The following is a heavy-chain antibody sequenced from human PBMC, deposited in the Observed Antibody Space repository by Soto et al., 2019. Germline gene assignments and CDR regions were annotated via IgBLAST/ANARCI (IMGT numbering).Heavy chain of an antibody. J-gene: IGHJ5*02. D-gene: IGHD2-15*01. V-gene: IGHV4-31*03. CDR3: ARDVPVRYCSGGSCFLSKTPGSRRFDP. Sequence: PSETLSLTCTVSGGSISSGGYYWSWIRQHPGKGLEWIGYIYYSGSTYYNPSLKSRVTISVDTSKNQFSLKLSSVTAADTAVYYCARDVPVRYCSGGSCFLSKTPGSRRFDPWGQGTLVTVSS. CDR2: IYYSGST. CDR1: GGSISSGGYY.